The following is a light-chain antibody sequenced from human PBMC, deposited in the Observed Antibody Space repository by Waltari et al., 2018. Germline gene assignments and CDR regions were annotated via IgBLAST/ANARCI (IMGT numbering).Light chain of an antibody. CDR2: GAS. J-gene: IGKJ4*01. V-gene: IGKV1-39*01. Sequence: DIQMTQSPSSLSASVGDRVTITCRSSQSIGNAYLNWYQQKPGKAPKLLIYGASTSQSGVPSRFIGSGSGTDFTLTISSLQSEDFATYYCQQTYNNPPFFGGGTRVEI. CDR1: QSIGNAY. CDR3: QQTYNNPPF.